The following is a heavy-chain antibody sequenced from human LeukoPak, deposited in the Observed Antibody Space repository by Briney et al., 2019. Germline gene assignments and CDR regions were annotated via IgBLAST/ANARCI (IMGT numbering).Heavy chain of an antibody. Sequence: ASVKVSCKASGYTFTSYGISWVRQAPGQGLEWMGWISAYNGNTNYAQKLQGRVTMTTDTSTRTAYMELRSLRSDDTAVYYCARGGYYYDSSGYIYFDYWGQGTLVTVSS. J-gene: IGHJ4*02. V-gene: IGHV1-18*01. CDR2: ISAYNGNT. D-gene: IGHD3-22*01. CDR1: GYTFTSYG. CDR3: ARGGYYYDSSGYIYFDY.